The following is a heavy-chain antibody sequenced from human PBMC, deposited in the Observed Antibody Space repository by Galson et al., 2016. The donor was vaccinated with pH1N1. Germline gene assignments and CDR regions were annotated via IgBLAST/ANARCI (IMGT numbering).Heavy chain of an antibody. CDR2: INDGGGDT. D-gene: IGHD6-6*01. CDR3: ARSSDVTAYYGLDV. CDR1: GFSFSSYA. Sequence: SLRLSCAASGFSFSSYAMTWVRQAPGKGLEWVASINDGGGDTYYADSVQGRFTISRDNSKNTVSLQMNSLRAEDTAVFYCARSSDVTAYYGLDVWGKGTTVSVSS. J-gene: IGHJ6*04. V-gene: IGHV3-23*01.